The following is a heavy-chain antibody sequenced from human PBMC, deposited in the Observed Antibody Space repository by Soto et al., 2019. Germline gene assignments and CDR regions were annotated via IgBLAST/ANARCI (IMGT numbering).Heavy chain of an antibody. Sequence: GGSLRLSCAASGFTFSSYSMNWVRQAPGKGLEWVSYISSSSSTIYYADSVKGRFTISRDNAKNSLYLQMNSLRAEDTAVYYCAPMPGSGPSDYWGQGTLVTVSS. V-gene: IGHV3-48*01. CDR3: APMPGSGPSDY. D-gene: IGHD3-10*01. CDR1: GFTFSSYS. J-gene: IGHJ4*02. CDR2: ISSSSSTI.